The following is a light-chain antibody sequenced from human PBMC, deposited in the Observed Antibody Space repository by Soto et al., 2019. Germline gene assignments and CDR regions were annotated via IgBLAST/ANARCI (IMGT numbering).Light chain of an antibody. V-gene: IGLV2-14*01. J-gene: IGLJ2*01. Sequence: QSALTQPASASGSPGQSITISCTGSSSDVGAYNYVSWYQQHPGKAPRLMIYEVTNRPSGVSNRFSGSKSGNTASLTISGLRAEDEADYYCSSYTSGSTLVVFGGGTKVTVL. CDR1: SSDVGAYNY. CDR3: SSYTSGSTLVV. CDR2: EVT.